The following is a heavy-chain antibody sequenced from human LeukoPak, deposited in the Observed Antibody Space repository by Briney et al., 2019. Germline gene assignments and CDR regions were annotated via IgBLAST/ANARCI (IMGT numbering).Heavy chain of an antibody. J-gene: IGHJ4*02. V-gene: IGHV1-2*02. Sequence: GASVKVSCKASGYTFTGYYMHWGRQAPGQGLEWMGWINPNSGGTNYAQKFQGRVTMTRDTSISTAYMELTRLRSDDTAVYYCARERYYGSGSVYNRIDYWGQGTLVTVSS. CDR3: ARERYYGSGSVYNRIDY. CDR1: GYTFTGYY. CDR2: INPNSGGT. D-gene: IGHD3-10*01.